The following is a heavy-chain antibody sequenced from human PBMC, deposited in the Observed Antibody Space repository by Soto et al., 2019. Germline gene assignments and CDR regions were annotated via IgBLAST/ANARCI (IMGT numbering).Heavy chain of an antibody. CDR3: ARDRGPSSGYYPYWFDP. V-gene: IGHV1-69*12. CDR2: IIPIFGTA. D-gene: IGHD3-22*01. J-gene: IGHJ5*02. Sequence: QVQLVQSGAEVKKPGSSVKVSCKASGGTFSSYAISWVRQAPGQGLEWMGEIIPIFGTANYAQKFQDRVTITADESTSTDYMELSSLRSEDTAVYYCARDRGPSSGYYPYWFDPWGQGTLVTVSS. CDR1: GGTFSSYA.